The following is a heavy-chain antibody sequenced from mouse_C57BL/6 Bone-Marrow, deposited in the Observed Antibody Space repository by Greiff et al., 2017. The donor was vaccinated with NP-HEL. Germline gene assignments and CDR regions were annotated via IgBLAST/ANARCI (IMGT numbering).Heavy chain of an antibody. D-gene: IGHD1-1*01. CDR3: ARITTVPFAY. J-gene: IGHJ3*01. V-gene: IGHV5-17*01. Sequence: EVKLMESGGGLVKPGGSLKLSCAASGFTFSDYGMHWVRQAPEKGLEWVAYISSGSSTIYYADTVKGRFTISRDNAKNTLFLQMTSLRSEDTAMYYCARITTVPFAYWGQGTLVTVSA. CDR2: ISSGSSTI. CDR1: GFTFSDYG.